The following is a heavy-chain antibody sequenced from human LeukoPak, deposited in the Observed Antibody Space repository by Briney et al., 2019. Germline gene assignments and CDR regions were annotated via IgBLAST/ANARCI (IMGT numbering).Heavy chain of an antibody. CDR1: GYTFTSYG. CDR3: ARDEGGTAMVGFDY. Sequence: AAVKVSCKASGYTFTSYGISWVRQAPGQGLEWMGWISAYNGNTNYAQKLQGRVTMTTDTSTSTAYMELRSLRSDDTAVYYCARDEGGTAMVGFDYWGQGTLVTVSS. V-gene: IGHV1-18*01. CDR2: ISAYNGNT. D-gene: IGHD5-18*01. J-gene: IGHJ4*02.